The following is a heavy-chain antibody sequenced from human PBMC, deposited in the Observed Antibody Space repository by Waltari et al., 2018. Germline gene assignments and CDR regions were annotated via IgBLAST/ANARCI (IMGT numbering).Heavy chain of an antibody. CDR1: GYSISSGYY. CDR3: ARSIVVVIANRFYFDY. CDR2: IYHSGST. D-gene: IGHD2-21*01. J-gene: IGHJ4*02. Sequence: QVQLQESGPGLVKPSETLSLTCAVSGYSISSGYYWGWIRQHPGKGLEWIGSIYHSGSTYYNPSLKSRVTISVDTSKNQFSLKLSSVTAADTAVYYCARSIVVVIANRFYFDYWGQGTLVTVSS. V-gene: IGHV4-38-2*01.